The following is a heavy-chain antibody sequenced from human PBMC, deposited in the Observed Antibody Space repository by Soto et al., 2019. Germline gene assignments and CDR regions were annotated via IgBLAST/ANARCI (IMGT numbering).Heavy chain of an antibody. D-gene: IGHD1-20*01. CDR2: IYYSGST. Sequence: QVQLQESGPGLVKPSQTLSLTCTVSGGSISSGADFWTWIRQPPGKGLEWIGYIYYSGSTYYNPSLKSRLTMSVDTSKNQFSLKLSSVTAADTAVYYCARDRAKWKDYYYYGMEVWGQGTTVTVSS. J-gene: IGHJ6*02. CDR3: ARDRAKWKDYYYYGMEV. V-gene: IGHV4-30-4*01. CDR1: GGSISSGADF.